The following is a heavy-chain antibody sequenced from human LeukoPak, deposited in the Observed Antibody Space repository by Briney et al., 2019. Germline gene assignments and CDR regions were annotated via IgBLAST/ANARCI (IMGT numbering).Heavy chain of an antibody. D-gene: IGHD3-16*01. V-gene: IGHV3-23*01. Sequence: PGGSLRLSCAASGFTFSSNGMSWVRQAPGKGLEWVSGISGSGGRTYYADSVKGRFTISRDNSKNTLYLQMNSLRAEDTAVYYCARGSPFDNWGQGTLVTVSS. J-gene: IGHJ4*02. CDR1: GFTFSSNG. CDR2: ISGSGGRT. CDR3: ARGSPFDN.